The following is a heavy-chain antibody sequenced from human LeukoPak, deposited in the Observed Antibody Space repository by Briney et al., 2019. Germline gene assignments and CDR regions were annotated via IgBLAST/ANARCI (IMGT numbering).Heavy chain of an antibody. Sequence: GESLKISCKGSGYSFTSYWIGWVRQMPGKGLEWMGIIYPGDSDTRYSPSFQGQVTISADKSISTAYLQWSSLKASDTAMYYCAGPRTTVTTPMAFDYWGQGTLVTVSS. CDR3: AGPRTTVTTPMAFDY. J-gene: IGHJ4*02. CDR1: GYSFTSYW. CDR2: IYPGDSDT. D-gene: IGHD4-17*01. V-gene: IGHV5-51*01.